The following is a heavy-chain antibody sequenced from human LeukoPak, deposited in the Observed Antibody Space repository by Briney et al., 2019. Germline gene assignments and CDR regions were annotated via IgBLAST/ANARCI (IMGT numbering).Heavy chain of an antibody. D-gene: IGHD3-10*01. CDR1: GGSISSYY. V-gene: IGHV4-59*12. CDR3: AREIHYYGSGSYDY. CDR2: IYYSGST. J-gene: IGHJ4*02. Sequence: SETLSLTCTVSGGSISSYYWSWIRQPPGKGLEWIGYIYYSGSTNYNPSLKSRVTISVDTSKNQFSLKLSSATAADTAVYYCAREIHYYGSGSYDYWGQGTLVTVSS.